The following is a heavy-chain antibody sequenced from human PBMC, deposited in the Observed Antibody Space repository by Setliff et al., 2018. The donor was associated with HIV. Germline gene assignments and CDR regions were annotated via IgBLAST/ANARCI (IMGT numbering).Heavy chain of an antibody. D-gene: IGHD3-9*01. V-gene: IGHV3-74*01. CDR1: GFTFSTSW. CDR3: VRDTFDGRSYYGWDV. Sequence: PGGSLRLSCAVSGFTFSTSWMQWVRQSPGEGLLWVARLNPEANYIHYADSVKGRFTISRDNAKNTLYLQMNSLRTEDTAVYYCVRDTFDGRSYYGWDVWGQGTTVTVSS. J-gene: IGHJ6*02. CDR2: LNPEANYI.